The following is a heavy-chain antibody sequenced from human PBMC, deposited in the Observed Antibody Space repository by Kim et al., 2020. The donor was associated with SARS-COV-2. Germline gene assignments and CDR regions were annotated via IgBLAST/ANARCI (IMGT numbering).Heavy chain of an antibody. CDR3: ARSRITMVRGVTPPFDY. Sequence: SETLSLTCTVSGGSISSYYWSWIRQPPGKGLEWIGYIYYSGSTNYNPSLKSRVTISVDTSKNQFYLKLSSVTAADTAVYYCARSRITMVRGVTPPFDYWGQGTLVTVSS. CDR2: IYYSGST. CDR1: GGSISSYY. J-gene: IGHJ4*02. V-gene: IGHV4-59*01. D-gene: IGHD3-10*01.